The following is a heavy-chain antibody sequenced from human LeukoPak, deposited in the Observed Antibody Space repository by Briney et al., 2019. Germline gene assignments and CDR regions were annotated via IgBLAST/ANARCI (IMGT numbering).Heavy chain of an antibody. CDR1: GGSFSGYY. CDR3: ARGSNSTVTNPYYFDY. J-gene: IGHJ4*02. V-gene: IGHV4-34*01. CDR2: INHSGST. Sequence: PSETLSLTCAVYGGSFSGYYWSWIRQPPGKGLEWIGEINHSGSTNYNPSLKNRVTISVDTSKNQFSLKLSSVTAADTAVYYCARGSNSTVTNPYYFDYWGQGTLVTVSS. D-gene: IGHD4-17*01.